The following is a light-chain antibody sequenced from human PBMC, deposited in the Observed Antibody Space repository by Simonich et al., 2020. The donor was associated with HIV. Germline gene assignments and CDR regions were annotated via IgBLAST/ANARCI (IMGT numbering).Light chain of an antibody. CDR1: QRVSSN. CDR2: VAS. Sequence: EIVMTQSPATLSVSQGERATLSCRASQRVSSNLAWDEQKPGQSPRLLIYVASTRATGIPARFSGSGSGTEFTLTISSMQSEDFAVYYCQQYNNWPPWTFGQGTKVEIK. V-gene: IGKV3-15*01. CDR3: QQYNNWPPWT. J-gene: IGKJ1*01.